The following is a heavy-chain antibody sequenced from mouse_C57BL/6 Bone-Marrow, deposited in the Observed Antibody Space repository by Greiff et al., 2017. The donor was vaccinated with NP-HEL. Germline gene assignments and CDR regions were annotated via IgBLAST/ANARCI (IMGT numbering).Heavy chain of an antibody. CDR3: ARWRGKGFAY. CDR1: GYAFSSSW. Sequence: QVQLQQSGPELVKPGASVKISCKASGYAFSSSWMNWVKQRPGKGLEWIGRIYPGDGDTNYNGKFKGKATLTADKSSSTAYMQLSSLTSEDSAVYFCARWRGKGFAYWGQGTLVTVSA. V-gene: IGHV1-82*01. D-gene: IGHD2-1*01. CDR2: IYPGDGDT. J-gene: IGHJ3*01.